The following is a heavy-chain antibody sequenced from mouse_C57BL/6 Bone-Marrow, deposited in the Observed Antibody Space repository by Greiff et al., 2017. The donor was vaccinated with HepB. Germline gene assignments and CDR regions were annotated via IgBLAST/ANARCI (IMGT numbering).Heavy chain of an antibody. V-gene: IGHV1-19*01. D-gene: IGHD2-12*01. J-gene: IGHJ4*01. CDR2: INPYNGGT. Sequence: EVRLQQSGPVLVKPGASVKMSCKASGYTFTDYYMNWVKQSHGKSLEWIGVINPYNGGTSYNQKFKGKATLTVDKSSSTAYMELNSLTSEDSAVYYCASACRTYRYYAMDYWGQGTSVTVSS. CDR1: GYTFTDYY. CDR3: ASACRTYRYYAMDY.